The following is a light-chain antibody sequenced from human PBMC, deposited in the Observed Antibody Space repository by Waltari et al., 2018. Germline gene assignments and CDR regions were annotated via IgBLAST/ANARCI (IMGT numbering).Light chain of an antibody. Sequence: DILMTQSTLPLPVPPGGPAPISCRASQSLLHSNGYNYLDWYLQKPGQSPQVLIYLGSNRASGVPDRFSGSGSGTDFTLNISRVEAEDVGVYYCMQILQPARTFGQGTRLEIK. CDR3: MQILQPART. CDR2: LGS. V-gene: IGKV2-28*01. CDR1: QSLLHSNGYNY. J-gene: IGKJ2*01.